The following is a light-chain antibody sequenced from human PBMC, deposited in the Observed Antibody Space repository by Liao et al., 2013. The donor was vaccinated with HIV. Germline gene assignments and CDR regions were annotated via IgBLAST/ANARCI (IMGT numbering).Light chain of an antibody. CDR1: NIGSTS. Sequence: SYVLTQPPSVSLAPGETATITCGGSNIGSTSVHWYQQKPGQAPVLVIYSDSGRPSGIPERFSGSNFENTATLTISSVEAGDEADYYCQVWDSSSDHYVFGTGTKVTVL. V-gene: IGLV3-21*04. CDR3: QVWDSSSDHYV. J-gene: IGLJ1*01. CDR2: SDS.